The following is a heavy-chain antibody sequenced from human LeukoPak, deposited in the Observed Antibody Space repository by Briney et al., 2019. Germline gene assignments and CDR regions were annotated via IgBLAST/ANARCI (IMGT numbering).Heavy chain of an antibody. D-gene: IGHD6-19*01. Sequence: SETLSLTCAVYGGSFSGYYWSWIRQPPGKGLEWIGEINHSGSTNYNPSLKSRVTISVDTSKSQFSLKLSSVTAADTAVYYCAKSKQWLVRGAMDVWGKGTTVTVSS. CDR2: INHSGST. CDR3: AKSKQWLVRGAMDV. V-gene: IGHV4-34*01. J-gene: IGHJ6*03. CDR1: GGSFSGYY.